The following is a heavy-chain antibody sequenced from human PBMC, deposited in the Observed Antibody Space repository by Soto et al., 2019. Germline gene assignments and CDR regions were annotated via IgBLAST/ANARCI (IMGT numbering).Heavy chain of an antibody. V-gene: IGHV1-69*06. D-gene: IGHD2-2*01. J-gene: IGHJ6*02. CDR1: GGTFSSYA. CDR2: IIPIFGTA. Sequence: QVQLVQSGAEVKKPGSSVKVSCKASGGTFSSYAISWVRQAPGQGLEWMGGIIPIFGTANYAQKFQGRVTITADKSTSTAYMERSSLRSEDTAVYYCARGQGYCSSTSCYVGYYYGMDVWGQGTTVTVSS. CDR3: ARGQGYCSSTSCYVGYYYGMDV.